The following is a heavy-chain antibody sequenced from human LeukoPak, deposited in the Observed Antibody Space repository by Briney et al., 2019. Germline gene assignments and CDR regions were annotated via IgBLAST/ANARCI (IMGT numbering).Heavy chain of an antibody. CDR2: IKQDGNEK. V-gene: IGHV3-7*01. D-gene: IGHD3-22*01. J-gene: IGHJ4*02. Sequence: GVSLRLLCAASGFTFRSYRKLWVRQAPGEGVEWVAYIKQDGNEKYCVDSVKGRFTISRDNAKTSLYLQMNSLRAEDTAVYYCARVRGYYDSSGYLTNYFDYWGQGTLVTVSS. CDR1: GFTFRSYR. CDR3: ARVRGYYDSSGYLTNYFDY.